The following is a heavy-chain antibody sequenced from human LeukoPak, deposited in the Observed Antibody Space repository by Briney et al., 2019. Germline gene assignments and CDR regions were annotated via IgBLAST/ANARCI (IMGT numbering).Heavy chain of an antibody. V-gene: IGHV4-34*01. J-gene: IGHJ4*02. CDR2: INHSGNT. D-gene: IGHD6-19*01. Sequence: SETLSLTCAVSGGPFSGYYWNLIRQPPGKGLEWIGEINHSGNTNYNPSLKSRVTISIDTSKNQFSLKLSSVTAADTAIYYCARPFLRFSSGWHFDYWGQGILVTVSS. CDR3: ARPFLRFSSGWHFDY. CDR1: GGPFSGYY.